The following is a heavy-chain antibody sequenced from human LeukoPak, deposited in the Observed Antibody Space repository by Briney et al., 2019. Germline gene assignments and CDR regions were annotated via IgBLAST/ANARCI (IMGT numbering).Heavy chain of an antibody. CDR1: GFTFSSYG. J-gene: IGHJ6*02. D-gene: IGHD3-3*01. V-gene: IGHV3-33*01. CDR3: ARDPNYDFWSGYYGNHYGMDV. Sequence: GGSLRLSCAASGFTFSSYGMHWVRQAPGKGLEWVAVIWYDGSNKYYADSVKGRFTISRDNSKNTLYLQMNSLRAEDTAVYYCARDPNYDFWSGYYGNHYGMDVWGQGTTVTVSS. CDR2: IWYDGSNK.